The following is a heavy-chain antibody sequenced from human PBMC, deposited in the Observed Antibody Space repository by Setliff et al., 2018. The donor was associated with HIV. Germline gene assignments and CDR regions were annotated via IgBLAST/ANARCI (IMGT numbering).Heavy chain of an antibody. CDR1: GYIFTHYF. CDR3: ARVGGPGWAFDI. D-gene: IGHD2-15*01. V-gene: IGHV1-18*04. J-gene: IGHJ3*02. CDR2: INPNSGNT. Sequence: ASVKVSCKASGYIFTHYFVHWVRQAPGQGLEWMGRINPNSGNTNYAQKLQGRVTMTTDTSTSTAYMELRSLRSDDTAVYYCARVGGPGWAFDIWGQGTMVTVSS.